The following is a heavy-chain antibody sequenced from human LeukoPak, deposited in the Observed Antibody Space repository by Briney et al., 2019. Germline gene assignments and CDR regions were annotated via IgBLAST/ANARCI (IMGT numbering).Heavy chain of an antibody. CDR2: INPNSGGT. J-gene: IGHJ4*02. Sequence: ASVKVSCKASGYTFTGYYMHWVRRAPGQGLEWMGWINPNSGGTNYAQKFQGRVTMIRDTSISTAYMELSRLTSDDTAIYYCARKDYFDYWGQGTLVTVSS. V-gene: IGHV1-2*02. CDR3: ARKDYFDY. CDR1: GYTFTGYY.